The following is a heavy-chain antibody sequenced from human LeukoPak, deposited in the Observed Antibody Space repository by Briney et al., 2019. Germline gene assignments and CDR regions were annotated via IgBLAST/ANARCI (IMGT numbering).Heavy chain of an antibody. CDR2: IYSGGST. J-gene: IGHJ6*03. CDR3: ARVLNSGVVVPAAKENYYYMDV. Sequence: GGSLRLSCAASGFTVSSNYMSWVRQAPGKGLEWVSVIYSGGSTYYADSVKGRFTISRDNSKNTLYLQMNSLRAEDTAVYYCARVLNSGVVVPAAKENYYYMDVWGKGTTVTVSS. CDR1: GFTVSSNY. V-gene: IGHV3-53*05. D-gene: IGHD2-2*01.